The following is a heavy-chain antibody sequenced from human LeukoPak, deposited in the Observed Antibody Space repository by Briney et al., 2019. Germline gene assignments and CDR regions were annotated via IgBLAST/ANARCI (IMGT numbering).Heavy chain of an antibody. CDR3: ARAGAYYDSSGHGD. CDR2: TSADNGNT. D-gene: IGHD3-22*01. J-gene: IGHJ4*02. Sequence: ASVKVSCKASGYTVTSYGISWVRQAPGQGLEWMGWTSADNGNTKYAQKLQGRVTMTTDTSTSTAYMELRSLRSDDTAVYYCARAGAYYDSSGHGDWGQGTLVTVSS. CDR1: GYTVTSYG. V-gene: IGHV1-18*01.